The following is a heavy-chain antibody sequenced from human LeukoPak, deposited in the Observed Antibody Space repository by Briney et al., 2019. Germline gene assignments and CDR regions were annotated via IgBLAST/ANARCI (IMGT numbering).Heavy chain of an antibody. CDR3: ARQHSYCSGGSCYSYWFDP. V-gene: IGHV5-10-1*01. CDR1: GYSFTSYW. D-gene: IGHD2-15*01. Sequence: GESLRISCKGPGYSFTSYWISWVRQMPGKGLEWMGRIDPSDSYTNYSPSFQGHVTISADKSISTAYLQWSSLKASDTAMYYCARQHSYCSGGSCYSYWFDPWGQGTLVTVSS. CDR2: IDPSDSYT. J-gene: IGHJ5*02.